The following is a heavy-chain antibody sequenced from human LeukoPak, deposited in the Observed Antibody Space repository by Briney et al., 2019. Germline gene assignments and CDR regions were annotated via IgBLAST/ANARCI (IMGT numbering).Heavy chain of an antibody. J-gene: IGHJ4*02. CDR3: ARGPVPAAVDY. CDR1: GFTFSNYW. V-gene: IGHV3-74*01. D-gene: IGHD2-2*01. Sequence: PGGSLRLSCVASGFTFSNYWMHWVRQAPGKGLVWVSRINSDVSSTTYADSVKGRFTISRDNAKNTLYLQMNSLRAEDTAVYYCARGPVPAAVDYWGQGTLVTVSS. CDR2: INSDVSST.